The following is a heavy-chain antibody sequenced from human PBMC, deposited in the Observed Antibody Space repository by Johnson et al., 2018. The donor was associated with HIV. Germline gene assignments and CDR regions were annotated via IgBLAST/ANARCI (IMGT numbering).Heavy chain of an antibody. D-gene: IGHD5-18*01. Sequence: QVQLVESGGGLVQPGGSLRLSCAASGFTFSSYGMHWVRQAPGKGLEWVAFIRYDGSKRYYADSVKGRFTISRDNAKNTLYLQMNSLRTGDTAVYYCAKGWRQLWPTGDGAFDIWGQGTMVTVSS. CDR1: GFTFSSYG. CDR3: AKGWRQLWPTGDGAFDI. V-gene: IGHV3-30*02. J-gene: IGHJ3*02. CDR2: IRYDGSKR.